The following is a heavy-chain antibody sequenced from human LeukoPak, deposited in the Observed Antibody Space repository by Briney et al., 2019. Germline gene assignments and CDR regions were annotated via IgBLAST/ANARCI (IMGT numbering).Heavy chain of an antibody. CDR1: GFTFSSYS. D-gene: IGHD4-17*01. Sequence: GRSLRLSCAASGFTFSSYSMNWVRQAPGKGLEWVSSISSSGSNIYYADSVKGRFTISRDNAKNSLYLQMNSLRAEDMAVYYCATNSTVTRVGFDYWGQGTLVTVSS. J-gene: IGHJ4*02. CDR2: ISSSGSNI. V-gene: IGHV3-21*01. CDR3: ATNSTVTRVGFDY.